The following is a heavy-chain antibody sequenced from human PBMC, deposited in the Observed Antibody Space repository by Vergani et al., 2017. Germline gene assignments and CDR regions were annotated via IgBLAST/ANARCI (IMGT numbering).Heavy chain of an antibody. CDR1: GFTFGDFA. D-gene: IGHD6-19*01. V-gene: IGHV3-49*03. Sequence: EVQLVESGGGLVQPGRSLRLSCTGSGFTFGDFALTWIRQPPGKGLEWVGYIRSHNYGGTAEYAASFKGRFTISRDDSRNTVYVEMNSLKSEDTATYYCTRGSGRYEYWGQGALVTVSS. J-gene: IGHJ4*02. CDR2: IRSHNYGGTA. CDR3: TRGSGRYEY.